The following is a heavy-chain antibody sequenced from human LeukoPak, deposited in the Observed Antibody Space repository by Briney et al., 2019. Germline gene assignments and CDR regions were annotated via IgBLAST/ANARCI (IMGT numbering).Heavy chain of an antibody. CDR3: ARGRIAKIVVVHSFHYGMDV. J-gene: IGHJ6*02. D-gene: IGHD3-22*01. CDR2: INDYTGST. V-gene: IGHV4-34*01. Sequence: SETLSLTCDVFGGSFTDYFWTWIRQSPGKGLEWIGEINDYTGSTNYNPSLNSRVSISLEKSKNQFSLELRSVTAADTAVYYCARGRIAKIVVVHSFHYGMDVWGQGTTVTVSS. CDR1: GGSFTDYF.